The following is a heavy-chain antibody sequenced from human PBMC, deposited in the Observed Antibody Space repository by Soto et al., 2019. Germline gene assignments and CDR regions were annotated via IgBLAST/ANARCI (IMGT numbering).Heavy chain of an antibody. CDR2: ISGSGGST. CDR3: ARDLWGGLPTTEPFDY. D-gene: IGHD3-16*01. J-gene: IGHJ4*02. CDR1: GFTFSSYA. V-gene: IGHV3-23*01. Sequence: GGSLRLSCAASGFTFSSYAMSWVRQAPGKGLEWVSAISGSGGSTYYADSVKGRFTISRDNSKNTLYLQMNSLRAEDTAVYYCARDLWGGLPTTEPFDYWGQGTLVTVSS.